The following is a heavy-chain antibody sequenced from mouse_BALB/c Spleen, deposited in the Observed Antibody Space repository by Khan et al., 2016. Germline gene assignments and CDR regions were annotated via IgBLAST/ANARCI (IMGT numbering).Heavy chain of an antibody. D-gene: IGHD2-3*01. J-gene: IGHJ2*01. CDR3: APIYDGYYRY. CDR2: IDPANGDT. Sequence: VRLQQSGAELVKPGASVKLSCTASGFNIKDTFLHWVKQRPEQGLEWLGRIDPANGDTKYDPNFQGKATITADTSSNTAYLHLSSLTSEDTAVYYCAPIYDGYYRYWGQGTTLTVSS. CDR1: GFNIKDTF. V-gene: IGHV14-3*02.